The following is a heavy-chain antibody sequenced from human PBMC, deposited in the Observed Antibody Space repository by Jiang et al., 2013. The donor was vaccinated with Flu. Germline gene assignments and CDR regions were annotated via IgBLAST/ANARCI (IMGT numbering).Heavy chain of an antibody. Sequence: GGGLVQPGRSLRLSCAASGFTFDDYAMHWVRQAPGKGLEWVSGISWNSSSIGYADSVKGRFTISRDNAKNSLYLQMNSLRAEDTALYYCAKDRKGSSPLYYYYGMDVWGQGTTVTVSS. CDR1: GFTFDDYA. V-gene: IGHV3-9*01. CDR3: AKDRKGSSPLYYYYGMDV. CDR2: ISWNSSSI. J-gene: IGHJ6*02. D-gene: IGHD6-13*01.